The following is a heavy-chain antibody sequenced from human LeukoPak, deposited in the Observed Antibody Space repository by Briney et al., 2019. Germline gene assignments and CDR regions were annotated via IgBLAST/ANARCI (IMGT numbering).Heavy chain of an antibody. J-gene: IGHJ6*03. CDR2: IYYSGST. V-gene: IGHV4-39*07. CDR3: ARLDYCYYYYMDV. Sequence: SESLSLTSTVSGGSISSSSYYWGWIREPPGKGLEWIGSIYYSGSTYYNPPLKSRVTISVDTSKNQFSLQLSPVTAADAAVYYCARLDYCYYYYMDVWGKGTTVTVS. CDR1: GGSISSSSYY.